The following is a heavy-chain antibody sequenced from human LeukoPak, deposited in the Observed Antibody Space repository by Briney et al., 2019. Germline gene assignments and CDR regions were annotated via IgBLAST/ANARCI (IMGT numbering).Heavy chain of an antibody. J-gene: IGHJ5*02. CDR3: GRGTKSFDT. CDR1: GYIFTDYY. Sequence: ASVTVSCKTSGYIFTDYYIHWVRQAPGQGLEWMGWINPNGGGTNYAQKFQGRVTMTRDTSITTAYMELSGLGSDETAVYYGGRGTKSFDTWGQRTLMTVSS. D-gene: IGHD3-10*01. CDR2: INPNGGGT. V-gene: IGHV1-2*02.